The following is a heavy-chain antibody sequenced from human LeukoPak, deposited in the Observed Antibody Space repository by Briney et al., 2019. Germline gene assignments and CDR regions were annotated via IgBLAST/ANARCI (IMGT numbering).Heavy chain of an antibody. Sequence: AGGSLRLSCAASGFTFSPYWMSWVRQAPGKGLEWVSSISSSSSYIYYADSVKGRFTISRDNAKNSLYLQMNSLRAEDTAVYYCAREIHLGELSPPLGAFVIWGQGTMVTVSS. CDR1: GFTFSPYW. D-gene: IGHD3-16*02. CDR2: ISSSSSYI. V-gene: IGHV3-21*01. CDR3: AREIHLGELSPPLGAFVI. J-gene: IGHJ3*02.